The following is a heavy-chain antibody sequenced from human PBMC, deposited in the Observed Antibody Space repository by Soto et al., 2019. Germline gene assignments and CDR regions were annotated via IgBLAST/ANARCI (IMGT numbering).Heavy chain of an antibody. J-gene: IGHJ4*02. Sequence: QVQLVESGGGVVQPGRSLRLSCAASGFTFSSYAMHWVRQAPGKGLEWVAVISYDGSNKYYADSVKGRFTISRDNSKNTLNLQRNSLRAEDTAVYYCARDPTAGYCSGGSCHGGSYYFDYWGQGTLVTVSS. CDR1: GFTFSSYA. CDR2: ISYDGSNK. V-gene: IGHV3-30-3*01. CDR3: ARDPTAGYCSGGSCHGGSYYFDY. D-gene: IGHD2-15*01.